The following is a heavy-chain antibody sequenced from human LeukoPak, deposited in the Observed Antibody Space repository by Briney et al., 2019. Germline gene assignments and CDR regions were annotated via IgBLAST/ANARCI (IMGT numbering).Heavy chain of an antibody. V-gene: IGHV4-59*08. Sequence: SETLSLTCTVSGGSISSYYWSWLRQPPGKGLEWIGYIYCSGSTNYNPSLKSRVTISVDTSKNQFSLKLSSVTAADTAVYYCARHPYSSSWYRDWGQGTLVTVSS. D-gene: IGHD6-13*01. CDR1: GGSISSYY. CDR2: IYCSGST. CDR3: ARHPYSSSWYRD. J-gene: IGHJ4*02.